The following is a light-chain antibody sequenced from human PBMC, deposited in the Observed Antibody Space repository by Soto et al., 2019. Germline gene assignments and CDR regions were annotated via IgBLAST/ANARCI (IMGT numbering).Light chain of an antibody. CDR2: AAS. Sequence: IRMTQSPSCVSASVVDAVTITFRASQSISSHLNWYQQKPGKAPNLLMYAASSLQSGVPSRFSGSGYGTDFTLTISSLESEDFATYYCQQGHSGLTFGGGTKVDIK. CDR1: QSISSH. V-gene: IGKV1-39*01. J-gene: IGKJ4*01. CDR3: QQGHSGLT.